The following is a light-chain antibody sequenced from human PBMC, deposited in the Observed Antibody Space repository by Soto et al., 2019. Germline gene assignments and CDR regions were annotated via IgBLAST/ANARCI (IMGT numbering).Light chain of an antibody. CDR3: CSYTVSGTYV. Sequence: QSVLTQPASVSGSPGQSITISFTGTSSDVGGYNYVSWYQQHPSKAPKLMIYAVSNRPSGVSNRFSGSKSGNTATLTISGLQAEDEADYYCCSYTVSGTYVFGTGTKVTVL. CDR1: SSDVGGYNY. J-gene: IGLJ1*01. V-gene: IGLV2-14*01. CDR2: AVS.